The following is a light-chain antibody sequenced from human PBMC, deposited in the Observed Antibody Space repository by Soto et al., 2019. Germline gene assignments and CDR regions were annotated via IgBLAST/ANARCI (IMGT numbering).Light chain of an antibody. V-gene: IGLV2-11*01. J-gene: IGLJ1*01. CDR1: SSDVGGYNY. CDR2: DVS. CDR3: CSSAGSYTPYV. Sequence: QSALTQPRSVSGSPGQSVTISCTGTSSDVGGYNYVSWYQQHPGKAPKLMIYDVSKRPSGVPDRFSGSKSGNTASLTISGVHADDDADYYCCSSAGSYTPYVFGTGTKLTVL.